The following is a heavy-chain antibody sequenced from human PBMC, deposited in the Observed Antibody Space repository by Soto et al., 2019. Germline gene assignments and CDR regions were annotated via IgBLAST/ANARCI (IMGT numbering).Heavy chain of an antibody. V-gene: IGHV3-7*05. D-gene: IGHD3-16*01. CDR3: ARAFY. J-gene: IGHJ4*02. Sequence: EVQLVESGGGLVQPGGSLRLSCEASGFTFSSNWMSWVRQAPGKGLEWVASIKEDGSNKYFVDSVKGRFTISRDNAKNSLFLQMTSLRADDTAVYFWARAFYWGQGILVTVSS. CDR1: GFTFSSNW. CDR2: IKEDGSNK.